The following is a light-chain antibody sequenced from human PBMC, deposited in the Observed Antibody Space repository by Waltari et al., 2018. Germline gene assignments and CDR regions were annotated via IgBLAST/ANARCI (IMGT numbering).Light chain of an antibody. CDR2: EVS. J-gene: IGLJ1*01. V-gene: IGLV2-14*01. CDR1: SSDVGGYNY. Sequence: QSALTQPASVSGSPGQSITISCTATSSDVGGYNYVPWYQQHPGNAPKLMIYEVSNRPSGVSTRFSGSKSGNTASLTISGLQAEDEADYHCSSYTSSNTYYVFGTGTKVTVL. CDR3: SSYTSSNTYYV.